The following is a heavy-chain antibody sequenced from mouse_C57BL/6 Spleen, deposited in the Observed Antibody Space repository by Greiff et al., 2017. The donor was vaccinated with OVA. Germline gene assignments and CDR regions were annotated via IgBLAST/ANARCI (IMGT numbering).Heavy chain of an antibody. Sequence: QVQLQQPGAELVKPGASVKLSCKASGYTFTSYWMHWVKPRPGRGLEWLGRIDPNSGGTKYNEKFNIKATLTVDKPSSTSYMQRSSMTYEDAAVYYGARLVVDLDYWGQGTSLTVSS. V-gene: IGHV1-72*01. CDR3: ARLVVDLDY. D-gene: IGHD1-1*01. CDR1: GYTFTSYW. J-gene: IGHJ2*02. CDR2: IDPNSGGT.